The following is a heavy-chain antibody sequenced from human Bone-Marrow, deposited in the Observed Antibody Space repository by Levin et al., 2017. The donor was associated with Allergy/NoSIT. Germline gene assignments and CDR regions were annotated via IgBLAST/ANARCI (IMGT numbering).Heavy chain of an antibody. J-gene: IGHJ6*03. Sequence: GASVKVSCKASGYTFTTYSMHWVRQAPGQGLEWMGMVNPKGGSTSYAQHFQGRVILTSDTPTSTVYMELYSLRSEDTAVYYCARETTMHHEGSGTWDYMDVWGKGTTVTVSS. CDR2: VNPKGGST. D-gene: IGHD3-10*01. CDR3: ARETTMHHEGSGTWDYMDV. CDR1: GYTFTTYS. V-gene: IGHV1-46*01.